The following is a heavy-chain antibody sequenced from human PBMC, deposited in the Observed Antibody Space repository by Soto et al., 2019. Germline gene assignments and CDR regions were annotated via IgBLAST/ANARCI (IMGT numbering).Heavy chain of an antibody. J-gene: IGHJ4*02. CDR1: GFSLSNARMG. CDR2: IFSNDEK. D-gene: IGHD3-16*02. V-gene: IGHV2-26*01. Sequence: ESGPTLVNPTETLTLTCTVSGFSLSNARMGVSWIRQPPGKALEWLAHIFSNDEKSYSTSLKSRLTISKDTSKSQVVLTMTNMDPVDTATYYCARTTTRRDDYIWGSYRYRYYFDYWGQGTLVTVSS. CDR3: ARTTTRRDDYIWGSYRYRYYFDY.